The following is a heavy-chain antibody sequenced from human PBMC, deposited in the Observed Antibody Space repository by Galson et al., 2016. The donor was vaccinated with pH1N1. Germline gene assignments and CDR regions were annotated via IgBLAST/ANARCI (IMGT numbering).Heavy chain of an antibody. CDR3: AKDGHLSS. CDR2: IKEDGGEE. V-gene: IGHV3-7*01. CDR1: GFRFGNYW. J-gene: IGHJ4*02. Sequence: SLRLSCAASGFRFGNYWMSWARQAPGKGLECVANIKEDGGEEYYVDSMKGRFTISRDNAKNSLYLQMNSLRTEDTAVYYCAKDGHLSSWGRGTLVTVSS.